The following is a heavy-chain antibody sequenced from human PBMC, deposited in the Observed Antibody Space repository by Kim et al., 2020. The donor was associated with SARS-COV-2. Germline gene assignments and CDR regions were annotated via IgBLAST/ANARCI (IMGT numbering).Heavy chain of an antibody. D-gene: IGHD4-17*01. Sequence: KFSQQFQGRVTLTRDTSANTAYMELSSLRSEDTGVYYCATGLTTVTTYDYWGQGTLVTVSS. V-gene: IGHV1-3*01. J-gene: IGHJ4*02. CDR3: ATGLTTVTTYDY.